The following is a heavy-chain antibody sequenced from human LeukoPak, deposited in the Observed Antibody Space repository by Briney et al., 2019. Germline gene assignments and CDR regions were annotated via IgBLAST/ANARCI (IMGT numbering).Heavy chain of an antibody. Sequence: PSETLSLTCAVYGGSFSGYYWSWIRQPPGKGLEWIGEINHSGSTNYNPSLKSRVAISVDTSKNQFSLKLSSVTAADTAVYYCARREPTPRNMARGARSNRPSPKAPRTNWFDPWGQGTLVTVSS. D-gene: IGHD3-10*01. CDR1: GGSFSGYY. CDR3: ARREPTPRNMARGARSNRPSPKAPRTNWFDP. V-gene: IGHV4-34*01. CDR2: INHSGST. J-gene: IGHJ5*02.